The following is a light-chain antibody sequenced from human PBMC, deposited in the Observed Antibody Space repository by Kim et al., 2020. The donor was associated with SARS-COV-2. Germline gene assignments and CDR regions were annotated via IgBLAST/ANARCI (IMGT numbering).Light chain of an antibody. CDR3: QSSDSSDTFWV. CDR1: ALPNHI. Sequence: PGQTTRISCSGDALPNHIAYWFKQKPGQAPVLVIYEDTERPSGIPERFSGSTSGTTVTLTISGVQAEDEADYYCQSSDSSDTFWVFGGGTQLTVL. V-gene: IGLV3-25*03. CDR2: EDT. J-gene: IGLJ3*02.